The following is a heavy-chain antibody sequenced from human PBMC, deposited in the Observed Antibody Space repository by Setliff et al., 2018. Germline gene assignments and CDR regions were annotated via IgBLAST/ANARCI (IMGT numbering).Heavy chain of an antibody. CDR3: ARISGNDDILTGYSVGYYFDY. Sequence: LRLSCAASGFTFSSYSMNWVRQAPGKGLEWVSSISSSSSYIYYADSVKGRFTISRDNAKNSLYLQMNSLRAEDTAVYYCARISGNDDILTGYSVGYYFDYWGQGTQVTVSS. V-gene: IGHV3-21*01. D-gene: IGHD3-9*01. CDR2: ISSSSSYI. CDR1: GFTFSSYS. J-gene: IGHJ4*02.